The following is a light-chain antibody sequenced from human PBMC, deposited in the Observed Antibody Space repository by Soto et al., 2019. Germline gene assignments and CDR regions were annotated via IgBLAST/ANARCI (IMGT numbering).Light chain of an antibody. CDR2: DAS. Sequence: AIPLTQSPSSLSASVGDRVTITCRASQGISSALAWYQQKPGKAPKLLIYDASSLESGVPSRFSGSGSGTDFTLTISSLXXXDXXXXXXXXFNXYPLTFGGGTKVEIK. CDR1: QGISSA. J-gene: IGKJ4*01. V-gene: IGKV1D-13*01. CDR3: XXFNXYPLT.